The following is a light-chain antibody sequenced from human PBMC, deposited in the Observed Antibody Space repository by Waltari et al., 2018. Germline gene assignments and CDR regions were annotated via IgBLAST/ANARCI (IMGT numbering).Light chain of an antibody. CDR1: QSVSSSY. J-gene: IGKJ4*01. CDR2: GAS. CDR3: QQDYNLPPLT. V-gene: IGKV3D-7*01. Sequence: PGDRVTLSCRASQSVSSSYLTWYQQKPGQAPRLLISGASTRATSIPARFSGSGSGTDFTLTISSLQPEDFAVYYCQQDYNLPPLTFGGGTKVEIK.